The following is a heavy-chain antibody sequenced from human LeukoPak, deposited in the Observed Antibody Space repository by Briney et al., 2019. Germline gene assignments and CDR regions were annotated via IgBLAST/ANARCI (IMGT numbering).Heavy chain of an antibody. Sequence: SETLSLTCAVYGGSFSGYYWSWIRQPPGKGLEWIGEINHSGSTNYNPSLKSRVTISVDTSKNQFSLKLSSVTAADTAVYYCARVYGSGSYYQQYYFDYWGQGTLVTVSS. CDR1: GGSFSGYY. CDR3: ARVYGSGSYYQQYYFDY. D-gene: IGHD3-10*01. J-gene: IGHJ4*02. V-gene: IGHV4-34*01. CDR2: INHSGST.